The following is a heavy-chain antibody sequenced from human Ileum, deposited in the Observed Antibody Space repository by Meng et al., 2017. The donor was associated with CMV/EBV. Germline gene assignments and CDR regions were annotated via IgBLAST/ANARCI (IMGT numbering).Heavy chain of an antibody. J-gene: IGHJ4*02. CDR3: ARAYSSSPFLDY. CDR1: GFTFSSYS. Sequence: GGSLRLSCAASGFTFSSYSMNWVRQAPGKGLEWVSSISSSSYIYYADSVKGRFTISRDNAKNSLYLQMNSLRAEDTAVYYCARAYSSSPFLDYWGQGTLVTVAS. D-gene: IGHD6-6*01. CDR2: ISSSSYI. V-gene: IGHV3-21*01.